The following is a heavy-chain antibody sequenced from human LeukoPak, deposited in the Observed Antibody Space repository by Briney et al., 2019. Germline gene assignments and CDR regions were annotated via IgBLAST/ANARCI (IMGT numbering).Heavy chain of an antibody. V-gene: IGHV2-5*01. J-gene: IGHJ4*02. Sequence: SGPTLVNPTQTLTLTCTFSGFSLSTSGVGVGWIRQPPGKALEWLALIYWNDDKRYSPSLKSRLTITKDTSKNQVVLTMTNMDPVDTATYYCAHSTNYDFWSGYKNDFDYWGQGTLVTVSS. D-gene: IGHD3-3*01. CDR1: GFSLSTSGVG. CDR3: AHSTNYDFWSGYKNDFDY. CDR2: IYWNDDK.